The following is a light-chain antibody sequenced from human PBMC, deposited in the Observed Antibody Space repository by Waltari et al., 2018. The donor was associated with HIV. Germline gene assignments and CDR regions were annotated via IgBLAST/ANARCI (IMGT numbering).Light chain of an antibody. J-gene: IGLJ3*02. V-gene: IGLV1-44*01. CDR2: HNS. CDR1: SSNIGSNT. CDR3: AAWDDSVNGLV. Sequence: QSVLTQPPSASGTAGQRVTISCSGTSSNIGSNTVNWYQQPPGTAPKLLISHNSQRPSGVPDRFSGSKSGTSASLAISGLQSEDEADYYCAAWDDSVNGLVFGGGTKLTV.